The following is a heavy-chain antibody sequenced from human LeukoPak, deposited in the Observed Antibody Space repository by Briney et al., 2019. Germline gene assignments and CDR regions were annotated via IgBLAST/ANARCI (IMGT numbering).Heavy chain of an antibody. CDR1: GFTFSSYA. V-gene: IGHV3-30-3*01. J-gene: IGHJ4*02. CDR3: ARGGPVAASY. D-gene: IGHD6-6*01. CDR2: ISYDGSNK. Sequence: PGRSLRLSCAASGFTFSSYAMHWVRQAPGKGLEWVAVISYDGSNKYYADSVKGRFTISRDNSKNTLYLQMNSLRAEDTAVYYCARGGPVAASYWGQGTLVTVSS.